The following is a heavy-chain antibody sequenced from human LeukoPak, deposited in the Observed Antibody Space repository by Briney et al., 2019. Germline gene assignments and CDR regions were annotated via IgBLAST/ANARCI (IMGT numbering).Heavy chain of an antibody. D-gene: IGHD3-3*01. V-gene: IGHV3-74*01. CDR1: GFIFSGHW. CDR2: INNDGSST. Sequence: GGSLRLSCAASGFIFSGHWMHWVRQAPGKGLVWLSRINNDGSSTIYADSVKGRLTFSRDNAENTLFLEMSSLRVEDTAVYYCVRERNNFWSGHHSIFDSWGQGTLVTVSS. CDR3: VRERNNFWSGHHSIFDS. J-gene: IGHJ4*02.